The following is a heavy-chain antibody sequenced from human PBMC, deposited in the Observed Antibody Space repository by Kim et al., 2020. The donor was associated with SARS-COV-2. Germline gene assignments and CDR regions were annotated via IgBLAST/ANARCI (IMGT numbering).Heavy chain of an antibody. Sequence: GGSLRLSCTASGFTFGDYAMSWFRQAPGKGLEWVGFIRSKAYGGTTEYAASVKGRFTISRDDSKSIAYLQMNSLKTEDTAVYYCTRDYLVGQQLGTTYYYYDMDVWGQGTTVTVSS. J-gene: IGHJ6*02. CDR1: GFTFGDYA. V-gene: IGHV3-49*03. CDR3: TRDYLVGQQLGTTYYYYDMDV. CDR2: IRSKAYGGTT. D-gene: IGHD6-13*01.